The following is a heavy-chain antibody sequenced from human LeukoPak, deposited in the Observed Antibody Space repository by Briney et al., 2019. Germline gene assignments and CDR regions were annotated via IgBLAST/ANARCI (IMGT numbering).Heavy chain of an antibody. J-gene: IGHJ3*02. CDR2: IYYSGST. CDR3: ARDVGTYDSSGPHDAFDI. V-gene: IGHV4-39*07. Sequence: SETLSLTCTVSGGSISSSSYYWGWIRQPPGKGLEWIGSIYYSGSTYYNPSLKSRVTISVDTSKNQFSLKLSSVTAADTAVYYCARDVGTYDSSGPHDAFDIWGQGTMVTVSS. CDR1: GGSISSSSYY. D-gene: IGHD3-22*01.